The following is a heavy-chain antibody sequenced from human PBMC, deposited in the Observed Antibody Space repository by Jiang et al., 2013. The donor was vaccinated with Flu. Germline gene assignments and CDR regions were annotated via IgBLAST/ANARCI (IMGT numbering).Heavy chain of an antibody. CDR3: AHRQPSGSYLGDAFDI. CDR1: GFSFDTSGVG. V-gene: IGHV2-5*01. Sequence: TLTCTFSGFSFDTSGVGVGWIRQPPGKALEWVALIYWNDDKRYSPSLKSRLTITKDTSKNQVVLTMTNMDPVDTATYYCAHRQPSGSYLGDAFDIWGQRTMVTVSS. J-gene: IGHJ3*02. D-gene: IGHD1-26*01. CDR2: IYWNDDK.